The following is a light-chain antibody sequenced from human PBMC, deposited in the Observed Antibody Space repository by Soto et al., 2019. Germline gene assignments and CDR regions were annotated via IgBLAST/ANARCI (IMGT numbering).Light chain of an antibody. CDR2: GAS. V-gene: IGKV3-15*01. CDR3: QQYKNWPL. J-gene: IGKJ5*01. CDR1: HSVNSH. Sequence: MMMTQSPATLSWSPGGRGTLSCRTSHSVNSHVAWYQQKPGQAPRLLLYGASTRATGIPVRFSGSGFGTEFTLTISSLQSEDFAVYYCQQYKNWPLFGQGTRLEI.